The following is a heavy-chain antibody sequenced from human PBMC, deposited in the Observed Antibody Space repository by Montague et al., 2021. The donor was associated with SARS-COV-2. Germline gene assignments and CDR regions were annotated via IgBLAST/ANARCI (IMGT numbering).Heavy chain of an antibody. CDR3: ARGRPVQVSFRHFDSISSGALDI. V-gene: IGHV4-34*01. D-gene: IGHD3-9*01. Sequence: SETLSLTCAVSRGSFSNYYWTWIRQSPGKGLEWISEINQGGAPNYTPSLKSRVTISLDTSKKQISLKLNSVTVADTAVFFCARGRPVQVSFRHFDSISSGALDIWAQGSLVIVSS. CDR1: RGSFSNYY. J-gene: IGHJ3*02. CDR2: INQGGAP.